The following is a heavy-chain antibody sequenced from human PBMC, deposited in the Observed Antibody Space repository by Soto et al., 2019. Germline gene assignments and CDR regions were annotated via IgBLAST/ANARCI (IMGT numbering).Heavy chain of an antibody. J-gene: IGHJ4*02. D-gene: IGHD4-17*01. CDR3: AKRTSGTTCGECDD. CDR2: ISGYSGNA. V-gene: IGHV1-18*04. CDR1: GYIFSDYG. Sequence: QVQVMQSGAEVKKPGDSVKVSCKTSGYIFSDYGINWVRQAPGQGLEWMGWISGYSGNANLAQKFQGRVTMTTDKSTRTGDMELRRLRPDDTGVYYCAKRTSGTTCGECDDWGQGTLVTVSS.